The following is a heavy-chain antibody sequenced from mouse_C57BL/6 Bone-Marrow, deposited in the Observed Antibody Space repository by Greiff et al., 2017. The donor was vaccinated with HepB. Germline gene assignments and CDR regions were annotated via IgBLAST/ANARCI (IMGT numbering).Heavy chain of an antibody. CDR3: TRSSYGAY. CDR1: GFNIKDDY. V-gene: IGHV14-4*01. Sequence: VQLQQSGAELVRPGASVKLSCTASGFNIKDDYMHWVKQRPEQGLEWIGWIDPENGDTEYASKFQGKATITADTSSNTAYLQLSSLTSEDTAVYYCTRSSYGAYWGQVTLVTVSA. J-gene: IGHJ3*01. CDR2: IDPENGDT. D-gene: IGHD1-1*01.